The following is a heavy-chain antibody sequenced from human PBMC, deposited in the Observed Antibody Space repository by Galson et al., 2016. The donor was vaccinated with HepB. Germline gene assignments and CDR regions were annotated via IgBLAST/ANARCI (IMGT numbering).Heavy chain of an antibody. V-gene: IGHV4-4*02. CDR1: GGSITSTSW. D-gene: IGHD1-1*01. J-gene: IGHJ3*02. CDR2: TYHTGST. CDR3: AIDPWHQLTNDAFDI. Sequence: TLFLTCAVSGGSITSTSWWSWVRQPPGTGLEWIGETYHTGSTNYNPYLKSRVTISVDNSRNQFSLKLTSVTAADTAIYYSAIDPWHQLTNDAFDIWGQGTIVTVSS.